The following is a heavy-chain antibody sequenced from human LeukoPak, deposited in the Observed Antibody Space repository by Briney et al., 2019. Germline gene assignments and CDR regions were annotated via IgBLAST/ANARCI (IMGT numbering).Heavy chain of an antibody. V-gene: IGHV1-69*01. D-gene: IGHD2-21*02. J-gene: IGHJ2*01. CDR2: IIPIFGTA. CDR3: ASFMYCGGDCYSSYWYFDL. Sequence: SVKVSCKASGGXFSSYAISWVRQAPGQGLEWLGGIIPIFGTANYAQKFQGRVTITADESTSTAYMELSSLRSEDTAVYYCASFMYCGGDCYSSYWYFDLWGRGTLVTVSS. CDR1: GGXFSSYA.